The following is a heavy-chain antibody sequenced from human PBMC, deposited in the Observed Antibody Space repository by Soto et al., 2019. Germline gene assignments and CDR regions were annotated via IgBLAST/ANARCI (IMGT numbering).Heavy chain of an antibody. D-gene: IGHD6-6*01. Sequence: SVKVSCKASGGTFSSYAISWVRQAPGQGLEWMGGIIPIFGTANYAQKFQGRVTITADKSTGTAYMELSSLRSEDTAVYYCARKARYSSSSPFDYWGQGTLVTVSS. V-gene: IGHV1-69*06. CDR3: ARKARYSSSSPFDY. CDR2: IIPIFGTA. CDR1: GGTFSSYA. J-gene: IGHJ4*02.